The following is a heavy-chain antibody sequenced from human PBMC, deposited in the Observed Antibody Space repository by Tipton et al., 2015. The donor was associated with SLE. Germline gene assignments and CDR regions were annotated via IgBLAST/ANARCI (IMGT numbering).Heavy chain of an antibody. CDR1: GGSISSSSYY. Sequence: LRLSCIVSGGSISSSSYYWGWIRQPPGKGLEWIGSIYYSGSTYYNPPLKSRVTISVDTSKNQFSLKLSSVTAADTAVYYCAREPSMVGAFDIWGQGTMVTVSS. CDR2: IYYSGST. D-gene: IGHD3-10*01. V-gene: IGHV4-39*07. J-gene: IGHJ3*02. CDR3: AREPSMVGAFDI.